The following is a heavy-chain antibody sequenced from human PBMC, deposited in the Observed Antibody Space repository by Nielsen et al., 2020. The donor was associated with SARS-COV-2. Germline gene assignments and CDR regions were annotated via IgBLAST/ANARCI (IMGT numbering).Heavy chain of an antibody. CDR3: ARARITMTDDAFDI. J-gene: IGHJ3*02. D-gene: IGHD3-22*01. V-gene: IGHV3-13*01. CDR1: GFTFNNYD. CDR2: IDPAGDT. Sequence: GESLKISCEASGFTFNNYDMHWVRQAPGAGLEWVSSIDPAGDTYYPGSVRGRFTISRENAKNSLYLQMNSLRAGDTAVYYCARARITMTDDAFDIWGQGTMVTVSS.